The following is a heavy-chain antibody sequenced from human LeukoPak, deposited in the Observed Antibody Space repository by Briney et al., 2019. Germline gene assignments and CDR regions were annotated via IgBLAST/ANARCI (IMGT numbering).Heavy chain of an antibody. CDR2: SYASAGDT. CDR3: ATEPPGAYYFDY. Sequence: ASVKVSCKASGYDLTNHHVHWMRQAPGQGLEWMGISYASAGDTRFARKFQGRVTMTRDTSTTTVYMDLTTLRSEDTAVYFCATEPPGAYYFDYWGQGTLVTVSS. D-gene: IGHD4-17*01. J-gene: IGHJ4*02. V-gene: IGHV1-46*01. CDR1: GYDLTNHH.